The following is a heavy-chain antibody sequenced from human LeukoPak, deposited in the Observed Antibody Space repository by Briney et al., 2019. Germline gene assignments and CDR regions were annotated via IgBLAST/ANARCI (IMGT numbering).Heavy chain of an antibody. CDR3: ARSSAPLQVGDFDY. Sequence: SGRSLRLSCAASGFTFSRYGMHWVRQAPGKGLEWVAVISNDGSNKDYVDSVKGRFTISRDNSKNTVYLQMNSLRAEDTAVYYCARSSAPLQVGDFDYWGQGTLVTVSS. CDR1: GFTFSRYG. J-gene: IGHJ4*02. V-gene: IGHV3-30*03. D-gene: IGHD1-26*01. CDR2: ISNDGSNK.